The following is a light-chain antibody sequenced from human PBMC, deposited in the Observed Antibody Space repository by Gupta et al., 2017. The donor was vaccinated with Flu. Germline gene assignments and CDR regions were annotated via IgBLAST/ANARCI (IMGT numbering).Light chain of an antibody. V-gene: IGLV3-25*02. CDR3: QSSDNRGTYVI. J-gene: IGLJ2*01. Sequence: SSDLTQPPSVSVSPGQTARLTCSGDALADQYGYWYQQKPGQAPTMVVRKDNQRPSGIPERFSGSSSGTKFTLTISGVQAEEEADYYCQSSDNRGTYVIFGGGTKLTVL. CDR1: ALADQY. CDR2: KDN.